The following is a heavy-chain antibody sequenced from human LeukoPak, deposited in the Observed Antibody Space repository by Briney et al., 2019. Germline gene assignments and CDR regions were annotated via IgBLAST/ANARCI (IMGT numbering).Heavy chain of an antibody. J-gene: IGHJ3*01. Sequence: GGSLRLSCAASGFTVSNNYMSWVRQAPGKGLEWVSVIYSRGKTYYADSVKGRFTISRDISKNMVYLQMNSLRAEDTAVYYCARDSNSGWYHNYWGRGTMVTVSS. V-gene: IGHV3-53*01. CDR3: ARDSNSGWYHNY. CDR1: GFTVSNNY. D-gene: IGHD6-19*01. CDR2: IYSRGKT.